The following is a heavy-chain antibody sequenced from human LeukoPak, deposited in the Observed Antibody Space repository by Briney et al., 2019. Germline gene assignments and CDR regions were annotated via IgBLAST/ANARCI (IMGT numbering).Heavy chain of an antibody. V-gene: IGHV3-7*01. CDR3: ARRITIFGVVMRYFDL. Sequence: GGSLRLSCAASGLTFSSYWMSWVRQAPGKGLGWVANIKQDGSEKYYVDSVKGRFTISGDNAKNSLYLQMNSLRAEDTAVYYCARRITIFGVVMRYFDLWGRGTLVTVSS. CDR1: GLTFSSYW. J-gene: IGHJ2*01. D-gene: IGHD3-3*01. CDR2: IKQDGSEK.